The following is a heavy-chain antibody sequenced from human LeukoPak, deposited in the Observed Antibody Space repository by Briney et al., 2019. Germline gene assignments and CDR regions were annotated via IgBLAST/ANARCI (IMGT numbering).Heavy chain of an antibody. CDR1: GGTFSSYA. CDR2: IIPIFGTA. D-gene: IGHD5-18*01. CDR3: ARRGYSYGLGPFDP. V-gene: IGHV1-69*05. Sequence: SVKVSCKASGGTFSSYAISWVRQAPGQGLEWMGGIIPIFGTANYAQKFQGRVTITTDESTSTAYMELSSLRSEDTAVYYCARRGYSYGLGPFDPWGQGTLVTVSS. J-gene: IGHJ5*02.